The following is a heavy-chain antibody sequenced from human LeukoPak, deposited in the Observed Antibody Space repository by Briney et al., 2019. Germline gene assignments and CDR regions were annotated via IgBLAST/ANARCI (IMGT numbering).Heavy chain of an antibody. Sequence: GGSLRLSCAASGFTVSTNYMNWVRQAPGKGLEWVSVVYMGGTTYYADSVKGRFTISRDSTKNTIYLQMNNLRAEDTAVYYCARGLLRDGYTYTYSLDYWGQGALVTVSS. D-gene: IGHD5-18*01. CDR3: ARGLLRDGYTYTYSLDY. J-gene: IGHJ4*02. CDR2: VYMGGTT. CDR1: GFTVSTNY. V-gene: IGHV3-66*01.